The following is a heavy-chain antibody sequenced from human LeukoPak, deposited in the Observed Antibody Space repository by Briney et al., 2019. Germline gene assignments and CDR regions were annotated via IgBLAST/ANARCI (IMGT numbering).Heavy chain of an antibody. CDR3: ARAPMVRGIRPYYYYYYMDV. J-gene: IGHJ6*03. Sequence: SETLSLTCAVYGGSFSGYYWSWIRQPPGKGLEWIGEINHSGSTNYNPSLKSRVTISVDTSKNQFSLKLSSVTAADTAVYYCARAPMVRGIRPYYYYYYMDVWGKGTTVAISS. V-gene: IGHV4-34*01. D-gene: IGHD3-10*01. CDR2: INHSGST. CDR1: GGSFSGYY.